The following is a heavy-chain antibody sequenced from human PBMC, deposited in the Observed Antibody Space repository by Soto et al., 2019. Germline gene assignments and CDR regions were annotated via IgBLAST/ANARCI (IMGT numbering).Heavy chain of an antibody. Sequence: ASVKVSCKASGYTFTSYGISWVRQAPGQGLEWMGWISAYNGNTNYAQKLQGRVTMTTDTSTSTAYMELRSLRSDDTAVYYCASSSIAARPEDFDYWGQGTLVTVSS. V-gene: IGHV1-18*01. D-gene: IGHD6-6*01. J-gene: IGHJ4*02. CDR3: ASSSIAARPEDFDY. CDR2: ISAYNGNT. CDR1: GYTFTSYG.